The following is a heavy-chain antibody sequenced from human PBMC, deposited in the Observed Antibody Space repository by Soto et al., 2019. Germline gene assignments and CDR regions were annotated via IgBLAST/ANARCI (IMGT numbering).Heavy chain of an antibody. J-gene: IGHJ4*02. CDR3: AKKRGEGDGGPGNHFDY. V-gene: IGHV3-23*01. D-gene: IGHD3-16*01. Sequence: GGSLRLSCSASGFTFSSYAMTWVRQAPGKGLEWVSSISVSGTTYYAASVKGRFTISRDNSANTLYLQMNSLRAEDTAVYYCAKKRGEGDGGPGNHFDYWGQGTLVTVSS. CDR1: GFTFSSYA. CDR2: ISVSGTT.